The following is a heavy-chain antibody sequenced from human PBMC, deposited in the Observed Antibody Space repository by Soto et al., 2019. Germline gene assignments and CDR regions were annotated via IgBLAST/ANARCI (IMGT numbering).Heavy chain of an antibody. Sequence: SETLSLTCTVSVVSITSYKWTLIRQSPGKGLEWISYMYSSGSSSYNPSLKSRATISMDTLRNQYSLQLNSATAADTAVYYCAREWSAFEYWGQGILVTVSS. CDR1: VVSITSYK. J-gene: IGHJ4*02. CDR2: MYSSGSS. CDR3: AREWSAFEY. V-gene: IGHV4-59*01. D-gene: IGHD2-15*01.